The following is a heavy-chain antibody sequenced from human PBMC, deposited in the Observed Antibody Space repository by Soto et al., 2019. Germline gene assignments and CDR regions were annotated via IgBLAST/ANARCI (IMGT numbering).Heavy chain of an antibody. CDR3: ARDLVVVPAARYYGIDV. J-gene: IGHJ6*02. D-gene: IGHD2-2*01. Sequence: PGGSLRVSWAASGFTFSSYGMHWVRQAPGRGLEWVAVIWYDGSNKYYADSVKGRFTISRDNSKNTLYLQMNSLRAEDTAVYYCARDLVVVPAARYYGIDVWGQGTTVTVSS. CDR1: GFTFSSYG. CDR2: IWYDGSNK. V-gene: IGHV3-33*01.